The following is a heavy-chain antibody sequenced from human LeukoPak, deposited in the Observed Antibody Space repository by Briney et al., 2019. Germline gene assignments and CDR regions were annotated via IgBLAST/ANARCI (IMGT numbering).Heavy chain of an antibody. J-gene: IGHJ4*02. D-gene: IGHD3-22*01. V-gene: IGHV1-2*06. Sequence: ASVHVSCKASGYTLTDYYMHWLGQAAGRGLEWMGRINPNSGGTNYPQKLQGRVTMTRHTSISTVYMELSRLRSDDTAVYYCARVRYYESSGYYEYWGQGTLVTVSS. CDR3: ARVRYYESSGYYEY. CDR1: GYTLTDYY. CDR2: INPNSGGT.